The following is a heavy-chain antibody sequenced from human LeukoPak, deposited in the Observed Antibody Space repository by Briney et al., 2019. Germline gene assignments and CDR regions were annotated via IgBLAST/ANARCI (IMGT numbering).Heavy chain of an antibody. V-gene: IGHV3-48*02. CDR3: ARDHAWAFDH. Sequence: GGSLRLSCAASGFTVSGNYMTWVRQAPGKGLEWISFIQVSSSPIWYADSVKGRFTMSRDNAKNSVYLQMNSLRDEDTAVYYCARDHAWAFDHWGQGALVTVSS. CDR2: IQVSSSPI. J-gene: IGHJ4*02. CDR1: GFTVSGNY.